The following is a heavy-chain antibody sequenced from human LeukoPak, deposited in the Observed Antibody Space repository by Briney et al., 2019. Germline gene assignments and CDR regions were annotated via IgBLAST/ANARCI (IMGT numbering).Heavy chain of an antibody. Sequence: GGSLRLSCAVSGFNFRDHWMDWVRQAPGKGLEWVAVISYDGSNKYYADSVKGRFTISRDNSKNTLYLQMNSLRAEDTAVYYCARAYYDFWSGSIDYWGQGTLVTVSS. J-gene: IGHJ4*02. CDR3: ARAYYDFWSGSIDY. D-gene: IGHD3-3*01. V-gene: IGHV3-30-3*01. CDR1: GFNFRDHW. CDR2: ISYDGSNK.